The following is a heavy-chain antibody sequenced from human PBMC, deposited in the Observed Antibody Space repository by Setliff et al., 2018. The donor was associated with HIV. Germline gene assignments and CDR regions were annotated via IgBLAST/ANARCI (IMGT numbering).Heavy chain of an antibody. V-gene: IGHV5-51*01. J-gene: IGHJ3*02. Sequence: PGRSLKISCKGSGYSFTNYWIAWVRQMPGRGLEWMGIIYPGDSDTRYSPSCQGQVTISADKSISTAYLQWGSLKASDTAMYYCARQGDYHILTGYYSGPHDAFDIWGQGTMVTV. CDR1: GYSFTNYW. CDR2: IYPGDSDT. D-gene: IGHD3-9*01. CDR3: ARQGDYHILTGYYSGPHDAFDI.